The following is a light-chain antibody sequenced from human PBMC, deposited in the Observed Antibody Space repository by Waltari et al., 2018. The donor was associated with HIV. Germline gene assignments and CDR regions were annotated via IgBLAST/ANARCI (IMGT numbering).Light chain of an antibody. J-gene: IGLJ2*01. CDR3: SSYTSSSPRV. Sequence: QSALTQPASVSGSPGQSITISCTGTSSAVGGYNYVSWYQQHPGKAPKLRIYDVSNRPSGVSNRFSCSKSGNTASLTISGLQAEDEADYYCSSYTSSSPRVFGGGTKLTVL. CDR1: SSAVGGYNY. CDR2: DVS. V-gene: IGLV2-14*03.